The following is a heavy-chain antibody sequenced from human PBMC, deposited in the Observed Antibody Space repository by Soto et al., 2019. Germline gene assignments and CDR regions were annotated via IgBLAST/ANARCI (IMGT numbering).Heavy chain of an antibody. CDR1: GGTFSSYA. V-gene: IGHV1-69*13. CDR2: IIPIFGTA. Sequence: SVKVSCKASGGTFSSYAISWGRQAPGQGLEWMGGIIPIFGTANYAQKFQGRVTITADESTSTAYMELSSLRSEDTAGAYCERPYGGNPRYNWVDPWGHGPLVTVSS. D-gene: IGHD4-17*01. CDR3: ERPYGGNPRYNWVDP. J-gene: IGHJ5*02.